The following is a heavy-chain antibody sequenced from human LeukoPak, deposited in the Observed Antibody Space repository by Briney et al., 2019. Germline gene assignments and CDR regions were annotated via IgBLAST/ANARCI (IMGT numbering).Heavy chain of an antibody. Sequence: PSETLSLTCTVSGGSISSYYWSWIRQPPGKGLEWIGYIYYSGSANYNPSLKSRVTISVDTSKNQFSLKLSSVTAADTAVYFCARGPYSYDSSGAFDIWGQGTMVTVSS. V-gene: IGHV4-59*08. D-gene: IGHD3-22*01. CDR2: IYYSGSA. J-gene: IGHJ3*02. CDR3: ARGPYSYDSSGAFDI. CDR1: GGSISSYY.